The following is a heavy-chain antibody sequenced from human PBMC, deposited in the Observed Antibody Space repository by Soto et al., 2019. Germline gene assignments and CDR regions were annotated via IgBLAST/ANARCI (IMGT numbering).Heavy chain of an antibody. CDR3: TRAQFEFCSYFGLDV. D-gene: IGHD2-15*01. CDR2: MNPDSENT. Sequence: QVHLVQSGAEVKQPGASVRVSCKASGYTFTNYDITWVRQATGQGLEWMGWMNPDSENTGSPQKFQGRVTMTVNTSINTAYTELTILLSEDTAVYYGTRAQFEFCSYFGLDVWGQGTTVIVSS. V-gene: IGHV1-8*01. J-gene: IGHJ6*02. CDR1: GYTFTNYD.